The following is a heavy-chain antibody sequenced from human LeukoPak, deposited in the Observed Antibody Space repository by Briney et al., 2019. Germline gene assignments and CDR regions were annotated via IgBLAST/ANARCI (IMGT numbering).Heavy chain of an antibody. V-gene: IGHV3-48*03. CDR2: ISSSGSDI. J-gene: IGHJ4*02. CDR3: ARDYGGSSPFDY. Sequence: GGSLRLSCAASVFTFSNYEMHWVRQAPGKGLEWVSYISSSGSDIYYADSVKGRFTISRDNAKNSLYLHMNSLRAEDTAVYYRARDYGGSSPFDYWGQGTLVTVSS. CDR1: VFTFSNYE. D-gene: IGHD4-23*01.